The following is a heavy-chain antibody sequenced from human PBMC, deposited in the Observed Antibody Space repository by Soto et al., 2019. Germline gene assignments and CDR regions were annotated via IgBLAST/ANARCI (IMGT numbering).Heavy chain of an antibody. D-gene: IGHD2-2*01. CDR2: INHSGST. CDR1: GGSFSGYY. V-gene: IGHV4-34*01. Sequence: SETLSLTCAVYGGSFSGYYWSWIRQPPGKGLEWIGEINHSGSTNYNPSLKSRVTISVDTSKNQFSLKLSSVTAADTAVYYCARTVSYCSSTSCYDFDYWGQGTLVTVSS. CDR3: ARTVSYCSSTSCYDFDY. J-gene: IGHJ4*02.